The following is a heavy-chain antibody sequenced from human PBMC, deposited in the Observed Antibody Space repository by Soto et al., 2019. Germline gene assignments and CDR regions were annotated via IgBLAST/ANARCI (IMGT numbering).Heavy chain of an antibody. D-gene: IGHD6-19*01. J-gene: IGHJ6*02. CDR1: GFTFSSYG. Sequence: GGSLRLSCAASGFTFSSYGIHWVRQAPGKGLEWVAFISYDGSNKHYADSVKGRFTISRDNSKNTLYLLMNSLRPEDTAVYYCAKVKTGYSSGWYFRYYAMDVWGQGTTVTVSS. CDR3: AKVKTGYSSGWYFRYYAMDV. V-gene: IGHV3-30*18. CDR2: ISYDGSNK.